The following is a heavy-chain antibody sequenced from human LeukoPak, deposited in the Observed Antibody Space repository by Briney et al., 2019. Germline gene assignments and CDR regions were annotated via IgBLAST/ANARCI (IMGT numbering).Heavy chain of an antibody. J-gene: IGHJ4*02. V-gene: IGHV3-21*01. CDR1: GFTFSSYS. CDR2: ISSSSRYM. CDR3: ARELSGWYQGGFYFDY. D-gene: IGHD6-19*01. Sequence: GGSLRLSCAASGFTFSSYSMNWVRQAPGKGLEWVSSISSSSRYMYYADSAKGRFTISRDNAKNSLYLQMNSLRAEDTAVYYCARELSGWYQGGFYFDYWGQGTLVTVSS.